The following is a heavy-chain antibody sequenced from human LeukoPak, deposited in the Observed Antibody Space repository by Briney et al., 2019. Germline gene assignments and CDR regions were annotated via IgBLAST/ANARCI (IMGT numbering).Heavy chain of an antibody. Sequence: GASVKVSCKASGYTFTSYGISWVRQAPGQGLEWIGWISAYNGNTNYAQKLQGRVTMTRDMSTSTVYMELSSLRSEDTAVYYCARDAPYCSGGSCYQNHSYYYYYMDVWGKGTTVTVSS. CDR2: ISAYNGNT. CDR3: ARDAPYCSGGSCYQNHSYYYYYMDV. D-gene: IGHD2-15*01. J-gene: IGHJ6*03. V-gene: IGHV1-18*01. CDR1: GYTFTSYG.